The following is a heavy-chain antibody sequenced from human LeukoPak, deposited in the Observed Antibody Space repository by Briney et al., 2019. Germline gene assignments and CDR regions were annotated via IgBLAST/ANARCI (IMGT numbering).Heavy chain of an antibody. CDR1: GFSFSDHY. J-gene: IGHJ6*02. CDR2: SRDKTKSYTT. Sequence: GGSLRLSCAASGFSFSDHYMDWVRQAPGKGLEWVARSRDKTKSYTTDYAASVKGRFTISRDDSKNSLCLQMHSLRTEDTATYYCAVSIDYHYGMDVWGQGTTVTVSS. D-gene: IGHD6-6*01. V-gene: IGHV3-72*01. CDR3: AVSIDYHYGMDV.